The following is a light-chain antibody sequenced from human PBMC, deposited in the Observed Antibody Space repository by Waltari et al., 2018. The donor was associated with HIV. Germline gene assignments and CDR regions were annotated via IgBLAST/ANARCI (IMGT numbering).Light chain of an antibody. CDR2: DTN. CDR1: SPHTGNQH. CDR3: GTWDSSLNSWE. J-gene: IGLJ3*02. Sequence: QSVLTQPPSVSAAPGQKVTISCSGSSPHTGNQHVSWYQQRPETAPQLLIYDTNKRPSGIADRFSGSKSGTSATLGITGLQTGDEADDYCGTWDSSLNSWEFGGGTKVTVL. V-gene: IGLV1-51*01.